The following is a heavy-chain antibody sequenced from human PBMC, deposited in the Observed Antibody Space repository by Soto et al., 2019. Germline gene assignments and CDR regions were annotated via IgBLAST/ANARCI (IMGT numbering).Heavy chain of an antibody. V-gene: IGHV1-18*01. Sequence: QVHLVQSGPELKKPGASVKVSCKASGYNFADYGINWVRQAPGQGLEWMGWISAYNGNTNYAQKIQDRVTMTTDTSTNSSYMEMRRLRSDDSAVYYCARGGIRDLTRFGFDYYGMDVWGQGTTVTVSS. CDR3: ARGGIRDLTRFGFDYYGMDV. CDR2: ISAYNGNT. J-gene: IGHJ6*02. CDR1: GYNFADYG. D-gene: IGHD3-3*01.